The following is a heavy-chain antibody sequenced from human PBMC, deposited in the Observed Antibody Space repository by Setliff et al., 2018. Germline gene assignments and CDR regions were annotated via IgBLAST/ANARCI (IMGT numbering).Heavy chain of an antibody. CDR1: GYTFTSNW. CDR2: VFPSDSDT. D-gene: IGHD2-15*01. CDR3: ARDCSAGVCQVDY. J-gene: IGHJ4*02. V-gene: IGHV5-51*01. Sequence: GESLKISCKASGYTFTSNWIAWVRQMPGKGLEWVGLVFPSDSDTRYSPSCQGQVTISADKSINTAYLQWSSLRTSDTAIYYWARDCSAGVCQVDYWGQGTLVTVSS.